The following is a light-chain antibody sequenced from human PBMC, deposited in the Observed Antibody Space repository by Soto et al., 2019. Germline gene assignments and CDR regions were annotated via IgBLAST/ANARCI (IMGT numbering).Light chain of an antibody. CDR3: CSYAGTYNFWV. J-gene: IGLJ3*02. Sequence: QSALTQPRSVSGSPGQSVTISCTGTNGDIGGYNYVSWYQQYPGKAPKVMIYDASRRPSGVPDRFSGSKSGNTASLTISGLQAEDEADYYCCSYAGTYNFWVFGGGTKVTVL. CDR1: NGDIGGYNY. V-gene: IGLV2-11*01. CDR2: DAS.